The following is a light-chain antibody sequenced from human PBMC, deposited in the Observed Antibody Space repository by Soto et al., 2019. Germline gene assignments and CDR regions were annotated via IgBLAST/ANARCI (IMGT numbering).Light chain of an antibody. CDR1: QSVSSY. Sequence: EIVLTKSPATLSLSPGERITLSCRASQSVSSYLAWYQQKPGQAPRLLIHDASNRATGIPARFSGSGSGTDFTLTISSLEPEDFAVYYCQQRSKWPITFGQGTRLETK. CDR2: DAS. CDR3: QQRSKWPIT. J-gene: IGKJ5*01. V-gene: IGKV3-11*01.